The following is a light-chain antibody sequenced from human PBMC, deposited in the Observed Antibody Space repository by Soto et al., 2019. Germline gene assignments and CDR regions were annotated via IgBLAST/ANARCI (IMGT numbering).Light chain of an antibody. V-gene: IGKV3-20*01. CDR3: HQYASSPLT. J-gene: IGKJ4*01. Sequence: EIVLTQSPGTLSLSPGERAALSCRASQSVSSNYLAWYQQKPGQAPRLLIYGASSRATGIPDRFSGSGSGTDFTLTISRLEPADFAVYYCHQYASSPLTFGGGTKVEIK. CDR1: QSVSSNY. CDR2: GAS.